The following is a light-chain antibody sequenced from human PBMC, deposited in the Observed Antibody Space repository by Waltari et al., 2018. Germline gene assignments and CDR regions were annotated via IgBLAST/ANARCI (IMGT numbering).Light chain of an antibody. CDR1: QSISRT. CDR2: AAS. V-gene: IGKV3-20*01. J-gene: IGKJ1*01. CDR3: QHYLRLPVT. Sequence: LWTQSLGTLSSSPGERATLSCRASQSISRTLVWYQNKPGRAPRLLIYAASTRATGIPDRFSGSGSGTDFSLTISRLEPEDFAVYYCQHYLRLPVTFGQGTKVEIK.